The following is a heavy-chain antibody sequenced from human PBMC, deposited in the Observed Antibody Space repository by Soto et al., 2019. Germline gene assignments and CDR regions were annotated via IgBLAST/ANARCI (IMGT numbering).Heavy chain of an antibody. D-gene: IGHD5-12*01. V-gene: IGHV5-51*01. CDR3: ARGRANGYDILDS. J-gene: IGHJ4*02. CDR1: GFTFTNYW. Sequence: GESLKISCQASGFTFTNYWIAWVRQMPGKGLEWMGIIYPDDSETRYTPSFKGQVTISADKSIGTAYLQWSTLRASDTAIYYCARGRANGYDILDSWGQGTLVTVSS. CDR2: IYPDDSET.